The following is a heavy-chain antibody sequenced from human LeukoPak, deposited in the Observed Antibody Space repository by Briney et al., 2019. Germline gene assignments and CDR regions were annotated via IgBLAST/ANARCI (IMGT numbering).Heavy chain of an antibody. V-gene: IGHV1-3*01. D-gene: IGHD1-26*01. CDR3: ARDILGSYYY. J-gene: IGHJ4*02. Sequence: ASVKVSCKASGYTFTSYGISWVRQAPGQRLEWMGWINAGNGNTKYSQKFQGRVTITRDTSASTAYMELSSLRSEDTAVYYCARDILGSYYYWGQGTLVTVSS. CDR2: INAGNGNT. CDR1: GYTFTSYG.